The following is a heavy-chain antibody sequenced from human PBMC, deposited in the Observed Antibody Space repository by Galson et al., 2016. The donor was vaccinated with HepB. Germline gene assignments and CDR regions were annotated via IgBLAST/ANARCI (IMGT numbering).Heavy chain of an antibody. J-gene: IGHJ4*02. CDR1: GDSVSSNSAA. Sequence: CAISGDSVSSNSAAWNWIRQSPSRGLEWLGRTYYRSNWINEYAVSVKDRITIKSDTSKNQFSLQLNSVTPEDTALYYCARGAYSSQRFDFWGQGILVTVSS. CDR3: ARGAYSSQRFDF. CDR2: TYYRSNWIN. V-gene: IGHV6-1*01. D-gene: IGHD5-18*01.